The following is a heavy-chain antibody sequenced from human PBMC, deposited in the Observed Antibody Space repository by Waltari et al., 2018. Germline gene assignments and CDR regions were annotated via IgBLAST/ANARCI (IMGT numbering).Heavy chain of an antibody. J-gene: IGHJ4*02. V-gene: IGHV3-74*01. CDR3: SRSPAGYSRSDY. CDR2: IDDDGRGT. D-gene: IGHD5-18*01. Sequence: EVRLEESGGGLVQPGGSLRLSCAASGFAFSSYWMHWVRQAPGKGLVWCSRIDDDGRGTTCADSVMGRFTISIDNAKNTVYLEMNSLRAEDTAVYYCSRSPAGYSRSDYWGQGTLVTVSS. CDR1: GFAFSSYW.